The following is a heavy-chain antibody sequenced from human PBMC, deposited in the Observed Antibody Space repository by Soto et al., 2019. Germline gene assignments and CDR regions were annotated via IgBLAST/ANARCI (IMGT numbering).Heavy chain of an antibody. Sequence: GGSLRLSCAAPGFTFSSYAMHWVRQAPGKGLEWVAVISYDGSNKYYADSVKGRFTISRDNSKNTLYLQMNSLRAEDTAVYYCASDRYSSGWYRDYYYGMDVWGQGTTVTVAS. J-gene: IGHJ6*02. D-gene: IGHD6-19*01. CDR3: ASDRYSSGWYRDYYYGMDV. V-gene: IGHV3-30-3*01. CDR1: GFTFSSYA. CDR2: ISYDGSNK.